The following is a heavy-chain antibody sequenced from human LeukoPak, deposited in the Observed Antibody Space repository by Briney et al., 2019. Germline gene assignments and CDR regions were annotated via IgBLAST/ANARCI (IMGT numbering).Heavy chain of an antibody. CDR3: ARDKVLWFGDLGRAFDI. Sequence: QTGGSLRLSCAASGFTFSSYWMSRVRQAPGKGLEWVANIKQDGSEKYYVDSVKGRFTISRDNAKNSLYLQMNSLRAEDTAVYYCARDKVLWFGDLGRAFDIWGQGTMVTVSS. D-gene: IGHD3-10*01. CDR1: GFTFSSYW. CDR2: IKQDGSEK. J-gene: IGHJ3*02. V-gene: IGHV3-7*03.